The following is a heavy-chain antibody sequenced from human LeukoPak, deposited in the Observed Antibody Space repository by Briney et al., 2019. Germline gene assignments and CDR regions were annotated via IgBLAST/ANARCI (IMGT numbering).Heavy chain of an antibody. D-gene: IGHD3-10*01. Sequence: GSLRLSCAASGFTFSTYSMNWVRQGPGKGLEWVSIISRGGSDIYYADSVEGRFTISRDNANNSLYLQMNSLRAEDTALYYCAGSLGSGTYGFLDSWGQGTLVTVSS. J-gene: IGHJ4*02. CDR1: GFTFSTYS. CDR2: ISRGGSDI. V-gene: IGHV3-21*01. CDR3: AGSLGSGTYGFLDS.